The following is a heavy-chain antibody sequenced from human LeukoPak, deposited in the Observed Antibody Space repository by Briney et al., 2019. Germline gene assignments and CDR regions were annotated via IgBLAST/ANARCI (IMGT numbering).Heavy chain of an antibody. CDR3: ARGGATVTTFSYYYYMDV. D-gene: IGHD4-17*01. J-gene: IGHJ6*03. Sequence: ASVKVSCKASGYTFTSFDINWVRQATGQGLEWMGWMNPNSGNTGYAQKFQGRVTMTRNTSINTAYMELSSLRSEDTAVYYCARGGATVTTFSYYYYMDVWGKGTTVTISS. V-gene: IGHV1-8*01. CDR2: MNPNSGNT. CDR1: GYTFTSFD.